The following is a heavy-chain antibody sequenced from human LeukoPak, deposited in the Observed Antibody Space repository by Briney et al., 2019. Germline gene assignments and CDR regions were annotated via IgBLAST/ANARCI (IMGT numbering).Heavy chain of an antibody. J-gene: IGHJ4*02. D-gene: IGHD1-14*01. V-gene: IGHV3-74*01. CDR1: GFTFSSYW. Sequence: PGRSLRLSCAASGFTFSSYWMHWVRQVPGKGLVWVARINPGGSSITYADSVKGRFTISRDNAKNTLYLQMDSLRAEDTGVYYCARSNQADDYWGQGTLVTVPS. CDR2: INPGGSSI. CDR3: ARSNQADDY.